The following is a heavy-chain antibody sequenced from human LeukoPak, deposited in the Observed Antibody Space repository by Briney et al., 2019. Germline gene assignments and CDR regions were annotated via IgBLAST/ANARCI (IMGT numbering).Heavy chain of an antibody. Sequence: QKLQGRVTMTTDTSTTTAYMELRSLRSDDTAVYYCTKNYYDSGDYYYFDYWGQGTLVTVSS. D-gene: IGHD3-22*01. CDR3: TKNYYDSGDYYYFDY. V-gene: IGHV1-18*01. J-gene: IGHJ4*02.